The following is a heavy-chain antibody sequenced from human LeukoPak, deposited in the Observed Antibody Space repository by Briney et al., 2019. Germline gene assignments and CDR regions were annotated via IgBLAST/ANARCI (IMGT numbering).Heavy chain of an antibody. D-gene: IGHD2-21*02. Sequence: GGSLRLSCLASGFTFSNTWMNWVRQAPGKGLEWVARIRSKRDGGTTDYAAPVKGRFTISRDDSKNTMYLQMNSLKAEDTAVYYRARDWYYASDFWGQGTMVTVSS. J-gene: IGHJ3*01. V-gene: IGHV3-15*07. CDR2: IRSKRDGGTT. CDR3: ARDWYYASDF. CDR1: GFTFSNTW.